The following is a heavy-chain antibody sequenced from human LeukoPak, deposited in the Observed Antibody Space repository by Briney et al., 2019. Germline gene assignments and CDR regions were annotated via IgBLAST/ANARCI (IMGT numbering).Heavy chain of an antibody. CDR1: GYTFTGYY. V-gene: IGHV1-2*02. D-gene: IGHD3-22*01. CDR3: ARDQLPQYYYDSSGTTDY. CDR2: INPNSGGT. Sequence: ASVKVSCKASGYTFTGYYMHWVRQAPGQGLEWMGWINPNSGGTDYAQKFQGRVTMTRDTSISTAYMELSRLRSDDTAVYYCARDQLPQYYYDSSGTTDYWGQGTLVTVSS. J-gene: IGHJ4*02.